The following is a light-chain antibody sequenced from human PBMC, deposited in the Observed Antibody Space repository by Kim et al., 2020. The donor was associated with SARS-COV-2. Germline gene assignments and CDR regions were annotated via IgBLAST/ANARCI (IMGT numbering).Light chain of an antibody. J-gene: IGKJ5*01. V-gene: IGKV1-12*01. CDR1: QGIASW. Sequence: DIQMTQSPSSVSASVGARVTITCRASQGIASWLAWYQQKAGTPPKLLIYASSALQSGVPPRFSGSGSGRDFTLTISNLQPEDFGVYYCQQSNNFPITFGQGTRLEIK. CDR3: QQSNNFPIT. CDR2: ASS.